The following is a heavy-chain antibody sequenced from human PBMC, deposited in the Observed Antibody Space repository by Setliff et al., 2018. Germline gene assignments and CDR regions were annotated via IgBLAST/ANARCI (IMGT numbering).Heavy chain of an antibody. CDR3: ARDYGASDGFDI. Sequence: ASVKVSCKASGYTFTSFGISWVRRAPGQGLEWIGWISPNNGDIKYAQKLQDRVTMTIDTSTRTAYVGVRSLRSDDTAVYYCARDYGASDGFDIWGQGTMVTVS. CDR1: GYTFTSFG. V-gene: IGHV1-18*01. J-gene: IGHJ3*02. CDR2: ISPNNGDI. D-gene: IGHD4-17*01.